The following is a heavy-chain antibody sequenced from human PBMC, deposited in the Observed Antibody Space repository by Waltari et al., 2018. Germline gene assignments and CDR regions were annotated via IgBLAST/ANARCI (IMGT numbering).Heavy chain of an antibody. D-gene: IGHD2-21*01. V-gene: IGHV4-34*01. CDR1: GGSFSGYY. CDR3: AIGAVYCGGDCYSAHWCDP. CDR2: INHRGST. Sequence: QVQLQQWGAGLLKPSETLSLTCSDYGGSFSGYYWIWIRQPPWKGLEWIGEINHRGSTNYNPSLKSRVTISVDTSKNQFSLKLSSVTAADTAVYYCAIGAVYCGGDCYSAHWCDPWGQGTLVTVSS. J-gene: IGHJ5*02.